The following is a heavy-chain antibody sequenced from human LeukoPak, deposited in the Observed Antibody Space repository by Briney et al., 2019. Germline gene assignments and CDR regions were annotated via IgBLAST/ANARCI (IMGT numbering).Heavy chain of an antibody. Sequence: GGSLRLSCAASGFTVSSNYMSWVRQAPGKGLEWVSVIYSGGSTYYADSVKGRFTISRDNSKNTLYLQMNSLRAEDTAVYYCASGYGYSSSWHDYWGQGTLVTVSS. CDR2: IYSGGST. CDR1: GFTVSSNY. V-gene: IGHV3-53*01. J-gene: IGHJ4*02. D-gene: IGHD6-13*01. CDR3: ASGYGYSSSWHDY.